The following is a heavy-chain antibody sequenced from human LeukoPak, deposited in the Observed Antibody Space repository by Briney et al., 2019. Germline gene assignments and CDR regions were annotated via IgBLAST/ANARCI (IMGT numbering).Heavy chain of an antibody. J-gene: IGHJ6*02. CDR3: ARVKSVVATIRGYYYYGMDV. Sequence: KAGGSLRLSCAASGFTFSSYSMNWVRQAPGKGLEWVSSISSSSSYIYYADSVKGRFTISRDNAKNSLYLQMNSLRAEDTAVYYCARVKSVVATIRGYYYYGMDVWGQGTTVTVSS. CDR1: GFTFSSYS. CDR2: ISSSSSYI. D-gene: IGHD5-12*01. V-gene: IGHV3-21*01.